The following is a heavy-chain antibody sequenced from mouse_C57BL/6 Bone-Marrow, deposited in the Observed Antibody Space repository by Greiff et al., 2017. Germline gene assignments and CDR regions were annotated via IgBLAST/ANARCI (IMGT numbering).Heavy chain of an antibody. D-gene: IGHD3-2*02. V-gene: IGHV14-4*01. CDR2: IDPENGDT. CDR3: TTASSGPYYYAMDY. CDR1: GFNIKDDY. Sequence: VQLQQSGAELVRPGASVKLSCTASGFNIKDDYMHWVKQRPEQGLEWIGWIDPENGDTEYASKFQGKATITPDTSSNTAYLQLSSLTSEDTAVYYCTTASSGPYYYAMDYWGQGTSVTVSS. J-gene: IGHJ4*01.